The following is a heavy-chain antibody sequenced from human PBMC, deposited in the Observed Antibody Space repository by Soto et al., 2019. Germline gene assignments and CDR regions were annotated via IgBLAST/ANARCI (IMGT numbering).Heavy chain of an antibody. D-gene: IGHD3-9*01. CDR2: ISGSGGST. CDR3: AKEIPYYDILTGYLPSYFDY. J-gene: IGHJ4*02. V-gene: IGHV3-23*01. Sequence: EVQLLESGGGLVQPGGSLRLSCAASGFTFSSYAMSWVRQAPGKGLEWVSAISGSGGSTYYADSVKGRFTISRDNSKKTLYLQMNSLRAEDTAIYYCAKEIPYYDILTGYLPSYFDYWGQGTLVTVSS. CDR1: GFTFSSYA.